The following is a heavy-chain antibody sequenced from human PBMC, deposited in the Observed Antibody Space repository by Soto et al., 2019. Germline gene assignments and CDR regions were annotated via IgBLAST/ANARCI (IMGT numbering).Heavy chain of an antibody. D-gene: IGHD2-2*01. CDR1: GGTFSSYA. V-gene: IGHV1-69*06. CDR3: ARGYCSSTSCPNFDY. CDR2: IIPIFGTA. Sequence: SVKVSCKASGGTFSSYAISWVRQAPGQGLEWMGGIIPIFGTANYAQKFQGRVTITADKSTSTAYMELSSLRSEDMAVYYCARGYCSSTSCPNFDYWGQGTLVTVSS. J-gene: IGHJ4*02.